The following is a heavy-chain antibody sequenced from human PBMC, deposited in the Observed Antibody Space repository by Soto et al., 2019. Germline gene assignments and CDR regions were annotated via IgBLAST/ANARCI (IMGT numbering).Heavy chain of an antibody. Sequence: GASVKVSCKASGYTFTSYGISWVRQAPGQGLAGVGWISAYNGNTNYAQKLQGRVTMTTDTATSTAYMELRRLRSGDTAVYYCGRDHYDYRSGYLTPNWFDPSGQGTQVTVPS. D-gene: IGHD3-3*01. CDR1: GYTFTSYG. V-gene: IGHV1-18*04. CDR2: ISAYNGNT. CDR3: GRDHYDYRSGYLTPNWFDP. J-gene: IGHJ5*02.